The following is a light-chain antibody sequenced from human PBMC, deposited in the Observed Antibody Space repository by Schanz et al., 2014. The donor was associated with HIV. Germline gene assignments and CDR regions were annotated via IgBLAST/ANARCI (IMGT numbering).Light chain of an antibody. J-gene: IGKJ1*01. Sequence: DIQMTQSPSTLSASIGDRVSITCRASQNIGNWLTWYQQKPGKAPTLLIYQASTLQTGVPSRFSGSGSGTDFTLTISSLQPDDFATYYCQQYLISSWTFGQGTQVEIK. CDR3: QQYLISSWT. CDR2: QAS. V-gene: IGKV1-5*03. CDR1: QNIGNW.